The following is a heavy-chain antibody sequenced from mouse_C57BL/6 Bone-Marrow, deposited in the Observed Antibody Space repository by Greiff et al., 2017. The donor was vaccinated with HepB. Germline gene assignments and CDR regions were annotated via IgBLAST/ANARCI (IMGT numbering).Heavy chain of an antibody. CDR3: ERCLLWLRRYYFDY. Sequence: QVQLQQPGAELVKPGASVKLSCKASGYTFTSYWMQWVKQRPGQGLEWIGEIDPSDSYTNYNQKFKGKATLTVDTSSSTAYMQLSSLTSEDSAVYYCERCLLWLRRYYFDYWGQGTTLTVSS. CDR2: IDPSDSYT. V-gene: IGHV1-50*01. CDR1: GYTFTSYW. J-gene: IGHJ2*01. D-gene: IGHD2-9*01.